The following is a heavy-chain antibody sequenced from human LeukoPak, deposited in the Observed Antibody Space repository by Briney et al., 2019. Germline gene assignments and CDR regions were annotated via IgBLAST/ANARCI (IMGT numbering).Heavy chain of an antibody. CDR2: ISGSGGST. CDR1: GFTFSSYA. J-gene: IGHJ4*02. V-gene: IGHV3-23*01. CDR3: AIGGQWELPVPFDY. Sequence: GGSLRLSCAASGFTFSSYAMNWVRQAPGKGLEWVSAISGSGGSTYYADTVKGRFTISRDNSKNTLYLQMNSLRAEDTAVYYCAIGGQWELPVPFDYWGQGTLVTVSS. D-gene: IGHD1-26*01.